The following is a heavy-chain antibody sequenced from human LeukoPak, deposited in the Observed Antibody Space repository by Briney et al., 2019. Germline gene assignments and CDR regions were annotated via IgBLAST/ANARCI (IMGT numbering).Heavy chain of an antibody. D-gene: IGHD3-22*01. J-gene: IGHJ4*02. V-gene: IGHV4-4*07. CDR2: LYTSGST. CDR3: ARDLKYYYDSSGYYSSAYYFDY. CDR1: GGSIFGYY. Sequence: PSETLSLTCTVSGGSIFGYYWNWIRQPAGKGLEWIGRLYTSGSTNYNPYLKRRVTMSVDTSENLFSQNLRTVTSADTAVYYCARDLKYYYDSSGYYSSAYYFDYWGQGTLVTVSS.